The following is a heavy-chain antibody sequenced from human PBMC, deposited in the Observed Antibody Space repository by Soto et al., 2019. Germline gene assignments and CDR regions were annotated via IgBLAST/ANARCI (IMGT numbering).Heavy chain of an antibody. CDR3: AGGAAAGTVDY. J-gene: IGHJ4*02. D-gene: IGHD6-13*01. CDR1: GGSFSGYY. Sequence: TLSLTCAVYGGSFSGYYWSWIRQPPGKGLEWIGEINHSGSTNYNPSLKSRVTISVDTSKNQFSLKLSSVTAADTAVYYCAGGAAAGTVDYWGQGTLVTVSS. V-gene: IGHV4-34*01. CDR2: INHSGST.